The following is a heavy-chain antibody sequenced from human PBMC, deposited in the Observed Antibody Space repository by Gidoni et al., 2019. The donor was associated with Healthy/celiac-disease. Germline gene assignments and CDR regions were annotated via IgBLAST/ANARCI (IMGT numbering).Heavy chain of an antibody. CDR3: AKDQVLTMIVVVPYAFDI. V-gene: IGHV3-23*01. CDR2: ISGSGGST. CDR1: GFTFSSYA. D-gene: IGHD3-22*01. J-gene: IGHJ3*02. Sequence: EVQLLESGGGLVQPGGSLRLSCAASGFTFSSYAMSWVRQAPGKGLEWVSAISGSGGSTYYADSVKGRFTISRDNSKNTLYLQMNSLRAEDTAVYYCAKDQVLTMIVVVPYAFDIWGQGTMVTVSS.